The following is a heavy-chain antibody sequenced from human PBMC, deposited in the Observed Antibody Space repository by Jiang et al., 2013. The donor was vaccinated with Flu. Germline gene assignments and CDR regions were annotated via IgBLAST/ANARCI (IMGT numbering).Heavy chain of an antibody. D-gene: IGHD2-15*01. CDR1: GGAFSSPA. V-gene: IGHV1-69*01. J-gene: IGHJ6*02. CDR2: IIPIFGTT. CDR3: ARGRPSVVVAAHPNYGMDV. Sequence: VQLVESGAEVKKPGSSVKVSCKASGGAFSSPAISWVRQAPGQGLEWMGGIIPIFGTTNYAEKFEGRVTIIADESTDTTYLEVSSLSSEDTAVYYCARGRPSVVVAAHPNYGMDVWGQGTTVTVSS.